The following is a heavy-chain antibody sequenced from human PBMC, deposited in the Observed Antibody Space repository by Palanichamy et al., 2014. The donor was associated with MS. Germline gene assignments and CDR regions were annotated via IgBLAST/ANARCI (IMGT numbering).Heavy chain of an antibody. D-gene: IGHD4-23*01. CDR3: ATGGGGEGVY. CDR2: ITSSGRYI. Sequence: EVQLVESGGGLVKPGGSLRLSCTASGLTLSSYTMTWVRQAPGKGLEWVSSITSSGRYIYHADSLKGRFTISRDNAKNSLYLQMNSLRAEDTAMYYCATGGGGEGVYWGQGTLVTVSS. CDR1: GLTLSSYT. J-gene: IGHJ4*02. V-gene: IGHV3-21*02.